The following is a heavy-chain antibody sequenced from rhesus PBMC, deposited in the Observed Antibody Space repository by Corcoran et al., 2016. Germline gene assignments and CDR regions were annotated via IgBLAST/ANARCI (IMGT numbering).Heavy chain of an antibody. V-gene: IGHV5-2*01. J-gene: IGHJ3*01. CDR2: IDPSDSDT. CDR3: ARGWGTVTVFDF. Sequence: EVQLVQSGAEVKRPGESLKISCKTSGYSFANYWISWVLQMPGEGLEWIWAIDPSDSDTRYTPSVQGQVTISADNSISTSYLQWSSLKASDTATYYCARGWGTVTVFDFWGQGLRVTVSS. CDR1: GYSFANYW. D-gene: IGHD4-23*01.